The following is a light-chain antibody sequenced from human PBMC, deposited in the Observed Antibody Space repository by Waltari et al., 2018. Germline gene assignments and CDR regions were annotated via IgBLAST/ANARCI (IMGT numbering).Light chain of an antibody. CDR1: SGPVTSGHY. J-gene: IGLJ3*02. CDR3: LVSYSGALWV. V-gene: IGLV7-46*01. Sequence: QAVVTQEPSLTVSPGGTVTLTCGSSSGPVTSGHYPYWFQQKPGQAPRTLIYDTRNKPFWTPARFSGSLRWGNAALTLSCAQPDDEATYYCLVSYSGALWVFGGGTKLTVL. CDR2: DTR.